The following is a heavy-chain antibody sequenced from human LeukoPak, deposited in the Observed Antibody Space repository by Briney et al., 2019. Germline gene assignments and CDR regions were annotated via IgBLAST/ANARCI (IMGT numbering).Heavy chain of an antibody. CDR1: GGSLSSYY. Sequence: SETLSLTCTVSGGSLSSYYWSWIRQPPGKGLEWIGYIYYSGSTNYNPSLKSRVTISVDTSKNQFSLKLNSVTAADTAVYYCARHPSAVAGKTFDYWGQGTLVTVSS. CDR3: ARHPSAVAGKTFDY. D-gene: IGHD6-19*01. J-gene: IGHJ4*02. CDR2: IYYSGST. V-gene: IGHV4-59*08.